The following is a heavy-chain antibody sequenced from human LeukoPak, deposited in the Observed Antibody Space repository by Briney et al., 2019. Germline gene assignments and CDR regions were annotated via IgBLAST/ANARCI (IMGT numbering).Heavy chain of an antibody. CDR3: ARGTYYYDSSGYSPDAFDI. Sequence: ASVKVSCKASGYTFTGYDINWVRQAPGQGLEWMGWINPNSGGTNYAQKFQGRVTMTRDTSISTAYMELSRLRPDDTAVYYCARGTYYYDSSGYSPDAFDIWGQGTMVTVSS. J-gene: IGHJ3*02. V-gene: IGHV1-2*02. D-gene: IGHD3-22*01. CDR1: GYTFTGYD. CDR2: INPNSGGT.